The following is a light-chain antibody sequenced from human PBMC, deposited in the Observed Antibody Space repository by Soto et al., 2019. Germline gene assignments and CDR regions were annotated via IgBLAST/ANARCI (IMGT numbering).Light chain of an antibody. Sequence: DIVTTQSPDSLAVSLGERATINCRSSQSVLCSSDNRNYFAWYQQKPGQPPKMIINWASARESGVPERFSGSGSGTDFTLTISSLQAEDVAVYYCQQFYSAPLTFGGGTKVGIK. V-gene: IGKV4-1*01. CDR1: QSVLCSSDNRNY. CDR2: WAS. J-gene: IGKJ4*01. CDR3: QQFYSAPLT.